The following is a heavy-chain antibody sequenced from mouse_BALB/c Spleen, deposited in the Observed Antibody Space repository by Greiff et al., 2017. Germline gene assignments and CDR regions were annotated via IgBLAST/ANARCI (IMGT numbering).Heavy chain of an antibody. Sequence: EVQRVESGPGLVKPSQSLSLTCSVTGYSITSGYYWNWIRQFPGNKLEWMGYISYDGSNNYNPSLKNRISITRDTSKNQFFLKLNSVTTEDTATYYCARFYYFDYWGQGTTLTVSS. V-gene: IGHV3-6*02. CDR1: GYSITSGYY. CDR3: ARFYYFDY. J-gene: IGHJ2*01. CDR2: ISYDGSN.